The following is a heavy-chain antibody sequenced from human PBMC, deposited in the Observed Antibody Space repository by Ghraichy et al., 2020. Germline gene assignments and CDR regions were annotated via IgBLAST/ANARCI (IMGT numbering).Heavy chain of an antibody. D-gene: IGHD6-19*01. Sequence: ASVKVSCKASGYTFTSYGISWVRQAPGQGLEWMGWISAYNGNTNYAQKLQGRVTMTTDTSTSTAYMELRSLRSDDTAVYYCARDDRIAVAGRPYFDYWGQGTLVTVSS. CDR3: ARDDRIAVAGRPYFDY. J-gene: IGHJ4*02. CDR2: ISAYNGNT. V-gene: IGHV1-18*04. CDR1: GYTFTSYG.